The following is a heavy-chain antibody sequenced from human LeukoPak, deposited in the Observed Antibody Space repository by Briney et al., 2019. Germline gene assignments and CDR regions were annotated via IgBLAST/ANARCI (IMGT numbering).Heavy chain of an antibody. CDR1: GYTFTSHG. CDR2: ISGYNGHT. D-gene: IGHD1-26*01. V-gene: IGHV1-18*01. CDR3: AKGSPRQSGSYSGINFDY. J-gene: IGHJ4*02. Sequence: ASVKVSCKASGYTFTSHGISWVRQAPGQGLEWMGWISGYNGHTKYAQKVQGRVTLTTDTSTRTAYMELRSLRSDDTAVYYCAKGSPRQSGSYSGINFDYWGQGTLVTVSS.